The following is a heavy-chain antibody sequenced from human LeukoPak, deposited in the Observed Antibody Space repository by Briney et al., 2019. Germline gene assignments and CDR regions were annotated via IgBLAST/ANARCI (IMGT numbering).Heavy chain of an antibody. V-gene: IGHV4-34*01. J-gene: IGHJ4*02. CDR3: ARDQSY. CDR1: GGSFSGYY. CDR2: INHSGNT. Sequence: SETLSLTCAVYGGSFSGYYWSWIRQPPGKGLEWIGEINHSGNTNYNPSLTSRVTISVDTSKNQFSLNLSSVTAADTAVYYCARDQSYWGQGTLVTVSS.